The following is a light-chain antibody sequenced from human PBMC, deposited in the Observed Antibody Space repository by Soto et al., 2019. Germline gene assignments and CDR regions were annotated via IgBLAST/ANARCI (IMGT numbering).Light chain of an antibody. CDR3: QQYTAWPLT. J-gene: IGKJ1*01. CDR2: GIS. V-gene: IGKV3-20*01. Sequence: EVVMTQSPATLSVSPGEGATLSCRASQSVTSNYLAWYQRKPGKAPRLLIHGISNRATGVPDRFSGSGSGTDFTLTISRLEPEDFAVYYCQQYTAWPLTFGQGTKVDIK. CDR1: QSVTSNY.